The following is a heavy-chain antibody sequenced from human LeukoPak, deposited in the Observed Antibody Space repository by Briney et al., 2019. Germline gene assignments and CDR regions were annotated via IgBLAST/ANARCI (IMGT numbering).Heavy chain of an antibody. CDR2: IIPIFGTA. D-gene: IGHD3-22*01. CDR3: ARGPYYYDSSGYPIPEYYFDY. V-gene: IGHV1-69*05. Sequence: ASVKVSCKASGGTFSSYAISWVRQAPGQGLEWMGRIIPIFGTANYAQKFQGRVTITTDESTSTAYMELSSLRSDDTAVYYCARGPYYYDSSGYPIPEYYFDYWGQRTLVTVSS. CDR1: GGTFSSYA. J-gene: IGHJ4*02.